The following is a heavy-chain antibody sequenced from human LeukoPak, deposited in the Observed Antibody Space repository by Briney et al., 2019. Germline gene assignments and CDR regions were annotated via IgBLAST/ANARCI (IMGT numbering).Heavy chain of an antibody. J-gene: IGHJ4*02. CDR3: ARESVPAVAARRGLNY. CDR2: INPNSGGT. D-gene: IGHD6-6*01. CDR1: GYTFTVYY. V-gene: IGHV1-2*02. Sequence: ASVTVSFKCSGYTFTVYYMNWGRQAPGQGLEWMRWINPNSGGTNYTQEYQCRGTMTRGTSISTGGLEMSRLTADDTAVYYCARESVPAVAARRGLNYWGQGTLVAASS.